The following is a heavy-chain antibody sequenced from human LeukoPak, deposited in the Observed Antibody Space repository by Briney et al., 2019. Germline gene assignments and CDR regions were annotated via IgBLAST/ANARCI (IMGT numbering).Heavy chain of an antibody. Sequence: GTSVKVSCKASGFTFTSSAVQWVRQARGQRLEWIGWIVVGSGNTNYAQKFQERVTITRDMSTSTAYMELSSLRSEDTAVYYCAAVLLWFGESTPYFDYWGQGTLVTVSS. D-gene: IGHD3-10*01. CDR2: IVVGSGNT. CDR1: GFTFTSSA. J-gene: IGHJ4*02. CDR3: AAVLLWFGESTPYFDY. V-gene: IGHV1-58*01.